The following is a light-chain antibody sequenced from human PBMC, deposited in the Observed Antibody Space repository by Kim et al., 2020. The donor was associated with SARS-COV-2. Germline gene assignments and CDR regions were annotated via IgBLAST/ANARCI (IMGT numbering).Light chain of an antibody. V-gene: IGKV3-20*01. J-gene: IGKJ2*01. CDR3: QQYGSSPPMYT. CDR1: QSVSSSY. Sequence: PGESATLSCRASQSVSSSYLAWYQQKPGQAPRLLIYGASTRVTGIPDRFSGSGSGTDFTLTISRLEPEDFAVYYCQQYGSSPPMYTFGQGTKLEI. CDR2: GAS.